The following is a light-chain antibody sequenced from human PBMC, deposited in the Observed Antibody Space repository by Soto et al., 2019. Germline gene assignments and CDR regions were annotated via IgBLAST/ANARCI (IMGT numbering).Light chain of an antibody. CDR2: GAS. CDR1: QSVDNSY. Sequence: EIVLTQSPGTLSLSPGERATLSCRASQSVDNSYLAWYQQKPGQAPRLLIYGASSRAPGIPDRFSGSGSGTDFTLTISSLEPEDFAVYYCQQRSNWPLSYTFGQGTKLEIK. V-gene: IGKV3D-20*02. CDR3: QQRSNWPLSYT. J-gene: IGKJ2*01.